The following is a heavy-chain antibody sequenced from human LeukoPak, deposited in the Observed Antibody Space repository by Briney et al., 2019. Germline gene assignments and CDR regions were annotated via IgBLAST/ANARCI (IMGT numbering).Heavy chain of an antibody. J-gene: IGHJ4*02. CDR3: ATAEDIVAYFDY. D-gene: IGHD5-12*01. V-gene: IGHV1-24*01. CDR2: FDPEDGET. CDR1: GYTLTELS. Sequence: ASVKVSCKVSGYTLTELSMHWVRQAPGKGLEWMGGFDPEDGETIYAQKFQGRVTMTEDTSTDTAYVELSSLRSEDTAVYYCATAEDIVAYFDYWGQGTLVTVSS.